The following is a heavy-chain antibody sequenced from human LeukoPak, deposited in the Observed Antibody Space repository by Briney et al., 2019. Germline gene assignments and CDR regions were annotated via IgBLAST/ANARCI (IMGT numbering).Heavy chain of an antibody. CDR1: GGTFISYT. CDR3: ARNEWLVRNWFDP. J-gene: IGHJ5*02. Sequence: ASVKVSCKASGGTFISYTISWVRQAPGQGLEWMGRIIPILGIANYAQKFQGRVTITADKSTSTAYMELSRLRSDDTAVYYCARNEWLVRNWFDPWGQGTLVTVSS. V-gene: IGHV1-69*02. CDR2: IIPILGIA. D-gene: IGHD6-19*01.